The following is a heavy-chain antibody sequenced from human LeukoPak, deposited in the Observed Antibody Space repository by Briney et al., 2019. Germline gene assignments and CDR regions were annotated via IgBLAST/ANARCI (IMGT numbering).Heavy chain of an antibody. Sequence: ASVKVSCKASGGTFSSYAISWVRQAPGQGLEWMGRIIPILGIANYAQKFQGRVTITADKSTSTAYMELSSLRSEDTAVYYCAKIVAISGRPREGFDYWGQGTLVTVSS. CDR2: IIPILGIA. V-gene: IGHV1-69*04. CDR3: AKIVAISGRPREGFDY. D-gene: IGHD1-26*01. J-gene: IGHJ4*02. CDR1: GGTFSSYA.